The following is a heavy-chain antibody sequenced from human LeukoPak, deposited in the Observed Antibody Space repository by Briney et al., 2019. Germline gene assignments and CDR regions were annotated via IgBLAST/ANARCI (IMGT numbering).Heavy chain of an antibody. Sequence: KPSETLSLTCTVSGGSISSYYWSWIRQPPGKGLEWIGYIYYSGSTNYNPSLKSRVTISVDTSKNQFSLKLSSVTAADTAVYYCARRARIVGASPHGMDVWGQGTTVTVSS. CDR2: IYYSGST. V-gene: IGHV4-59*08. CDR3: ARRARIVGASPHGMDV. J-gene: IGHJ6*02. CDR1: GGSISSYY. D-gene: IGHD1-26*01.